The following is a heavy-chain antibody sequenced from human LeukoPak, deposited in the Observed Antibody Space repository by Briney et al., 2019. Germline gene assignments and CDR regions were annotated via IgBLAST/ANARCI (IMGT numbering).Heavy chain of an antibody. V-gene: IGHV3-9*01. J-gene: IGHJ6*02. CDR2: ISWNGAIM. CDR3: ANDIALGGYAAGVVYGMDA. D-gene: IGHD5-12*01. Sequence: PGGSLRLSSATSGLKLDDYGMHWVRQAPRKGLEWVSGISWNGAIMVYADSVKGRSTISRDNAKNSLYLQMNTLRSEDTALSYCANDIALGGYAAGVVYGMDAWAKGPRSPSP. CDR1: GLKLDDYG.